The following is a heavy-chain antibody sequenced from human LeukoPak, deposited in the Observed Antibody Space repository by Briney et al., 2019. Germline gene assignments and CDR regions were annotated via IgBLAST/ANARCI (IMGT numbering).Heavy chain of an antibody. D-gene: IGHD1-26*01. Sequence: GGSLRLSCAASGFIFSSYWMSWVRQAPGKGLEWVSAISGSGGSTYYADSVKGRFTISRDNSKNTLYLQMNSLRAEDTAVYYCAKWDHDYGDNWGQGTLVTVSS. J-gene: IGHJ4*02. CDR1: GFIFSSYW. V-gene: IGHV3-23*01. CDR3: AKWDHDYGDN. CDR2: ISGSGGST.